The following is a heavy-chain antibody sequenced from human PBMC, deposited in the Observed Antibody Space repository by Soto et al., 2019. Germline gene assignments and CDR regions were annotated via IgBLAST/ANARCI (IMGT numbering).Heavy chain of an antibody. D-gene: IGHD3-22*01. V-gene: IGHV3-23*01. J-gene: IGHJ4*02. CDR1: GFTFSSYA. Sequence: EVQLLESGGGLVQPGGSLRLSCAASGFTFSSYAMSWVRQAPGKGLEWVSAISGSGGSTYYADSVKGRFTISRDNSKNTLYLQMNSLRAKDTAVYYCAKGGVVVIRGLDYWGQGTLVTVSS. CDR2: ISGSGGST. CDR3: AKGGVVVIRGLDY.